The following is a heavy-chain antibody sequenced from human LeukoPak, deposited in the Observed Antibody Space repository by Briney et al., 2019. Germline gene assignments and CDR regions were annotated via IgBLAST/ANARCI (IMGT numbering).Heavy chain of an antibody. V-gene: IGHV4-61*02. CDR1: GGSISSGSYY. CDR3: ASLGIFGVVDDY. J-gene: IGHJ4*02. CDR2: IYTSGST. Sequence: SETLSLTCTVSGGSISSGSYYWSWIRQPAGKGLEWIGRIYTSGSTNYNPSLKSRVTISVDTSKNQFSLKLSSVTAADTAVYYCASLGIFGVVDDYWGQGTLVTVSS. D-gene: IGHD3-3*01.